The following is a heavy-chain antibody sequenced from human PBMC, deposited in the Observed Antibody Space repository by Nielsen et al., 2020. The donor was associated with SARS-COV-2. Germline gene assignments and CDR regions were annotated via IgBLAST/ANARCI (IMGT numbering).Heavy chain of an antibody. V-gene: IGHV3-7*05. CDR1: GFTFSNYW. J-gene: IGHJ6*02. Sequence: GESLKISCAASGFTFSNYWMSRVRQAPGKGLEWVANIKQDGSQKVYVDSMEGRFTISRDNAKNSLYLQMNNLRAEDTAVYYCARFSRSQEVVWGQGTTVTVSS. D-gene: IGHD3-16*01. CDR3: ARFSRSQEVV. CDR2: IKQDGSQK.